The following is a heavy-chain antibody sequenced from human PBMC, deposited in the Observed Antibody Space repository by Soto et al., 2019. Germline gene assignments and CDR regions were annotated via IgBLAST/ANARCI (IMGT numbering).Heavy chain of an antibody. CDR3: ARGSPETGTRYYYFDY. CDR2: IIPICGTA. Sequence: QVQLVQSGAEVKKPGSLVKVSCKASGGTFSSYAISWVRQAPGQGLEWMGGIIPICGTANYAQKFQGRVTITADESTSTAYMELISVRSEDTAVYYCARGSPETGTRYYYFDYWGQGTLVTVSS. J-gene: IGHJ4*02. D-gene: IGHD1-1*01. CDR1: GGTFSSYA. V-gene: IGHV1-69*01.